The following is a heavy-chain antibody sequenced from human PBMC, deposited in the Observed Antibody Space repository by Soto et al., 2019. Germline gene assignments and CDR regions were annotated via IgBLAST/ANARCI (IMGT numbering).Heavy chain of an antibody. Sequence: QVQLVESGGGVVQPGRSLRLSCAASGFTFSSYGMHWVGQAPGKGLEWVAVIWYDGSNKYYADSVKGRFTISRDNSKNTLYLQMNSLRAEDTAVYYCARGDRSGLHFDYWGQGTLVTVSS. CDR3: ARGDRSGLHFDY. J-gene: IGHJ4*02. CDR1: GFTFSSYG. CDR2: IWYDGSNK. D-gene: IGHD5-12*01. V-gene: IGHV3-33*01.